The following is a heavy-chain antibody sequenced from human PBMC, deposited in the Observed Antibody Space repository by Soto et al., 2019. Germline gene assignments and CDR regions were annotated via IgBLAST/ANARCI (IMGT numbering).Heavy chain of an antibody. CDR2: IFWNGEE. V-gene: IGHV2-5*01. Sequence: GSGPTLVNPTQSLRLTCTFCGFSLTYRGEGVGWIRQTRGKALEWLALIFWNGEEHYSPSLNNRLTVTKDTSNNQVVLTLTNIDPGDTATYYCAHSGEWHCGSVSCYRRLDYWGQGILVTVSS. CDR3: AHSGEWHCGSVSCYRRLDY. CDR1: GFSLTYRGEG. J-gene: IGHJ4*01. D-gene: IGHD2-2*01.